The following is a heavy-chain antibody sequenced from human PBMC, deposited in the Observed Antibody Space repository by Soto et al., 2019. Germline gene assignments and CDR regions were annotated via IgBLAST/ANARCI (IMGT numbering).Heavy chain of an antibody. CDR3: ARGEHSTSSYYYYYGLDV. J-gene: IGHJ6*02. Sequence: EVQLVESGGGLVQPGGSLRLSCTTSGFAFNTHWMSWVRQAPGKGLEWVANINQDESAKYYVDSVEGRFTVSRDNAKTSVSLQTNSPRAEDTAVYYCARGEHSTSSYYYYYGLDVWGQGTTVIVSS. D-gene: IGHD1-26*01. CDR1: GFAFNTHW. V-gene: IGHV3-7*05. CDR2: INQDESAK.